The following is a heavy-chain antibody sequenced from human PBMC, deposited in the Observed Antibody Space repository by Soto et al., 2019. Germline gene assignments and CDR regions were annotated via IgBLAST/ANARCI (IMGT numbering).Heavy chain of an antibody. Sequence: QITLKESGQTLVKPTQMLTLTCTFSGFSLSTSGVGVGWIRQPPGEALEWLALIYWDDDERYSPSLRSRLTITKDTSKNQVVLTMTNMEPVDTGTYFCAHSYSSSPDDGFDVWGQGTRVTVSS. CDR2: IYWDDDE. D-gene: IGHD6-6*01. CDR1: GFSLSTSGVG. V-gene: IGHV2-5*02. J-gene: IGHJ3*01. CDR3: AHSYSSSPDDGFDV.